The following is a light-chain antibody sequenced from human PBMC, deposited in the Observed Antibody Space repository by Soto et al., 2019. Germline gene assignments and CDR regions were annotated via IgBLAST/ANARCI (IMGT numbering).Light chain of an antibody. J-gene: IGKJ1*01. Sequence: DIPMTQSPSTLSASVGDRATITCRASQSISNWLAWYQQKPGKAPKLLIYKASSLERGVPSRFSGSGSGTDFTLTISSLQPDDFATYYCQHYDGYPWTFGQGTKVEIK. CDR1: QSISNW. CDR2: KAS. CDR3: QHYDGYPWT. V-gene: IGKV1-5*03.